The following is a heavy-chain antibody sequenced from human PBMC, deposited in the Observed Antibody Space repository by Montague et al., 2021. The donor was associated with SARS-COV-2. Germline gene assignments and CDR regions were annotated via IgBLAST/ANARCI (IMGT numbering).Heavy chain of an antibody. Sequence: SLRLSCAASGFTFDDYGMNWVRQAPGKGLEWVSGINWNGGSTGYADSVKGRFTISRDNAKNSLYLQMNCLRAEDTALYYCARDSSSWRIQGFFGYWGQGTLVTVSS. J-gene: IGHJ4*02. CDR2: INWNGGST. D-gene: IGHD6-13*01. CDR3: ARDSSSWRIQGFFGY. V-gene: IGHV3-20*04. CDR1: GFTFDDYG.